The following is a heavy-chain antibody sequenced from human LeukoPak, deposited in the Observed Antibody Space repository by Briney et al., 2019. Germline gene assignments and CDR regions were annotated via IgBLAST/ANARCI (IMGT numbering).Heavy chain of an antibody. Sequence: GGSLRLSCAASGFTFSSYWMHWVRQAPGKGLVWVSRINSDGSSTSYVDSVKGRFTISRDNAKNTLYLQMNSLRAEDTAVYYCASRALGASCRYFDYWGQGTLVTVSS. CDR2: INSDGSST. V-gene: IGHV3-74*01. CDR3: ASRALGASCRYFDY. CDR1: GFTFSSYW. J-gene: IGHJ4*02. D-gene: IGHD2-2*01.